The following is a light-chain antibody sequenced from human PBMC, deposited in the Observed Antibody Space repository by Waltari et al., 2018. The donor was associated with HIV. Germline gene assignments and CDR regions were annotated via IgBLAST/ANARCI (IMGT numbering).Light chain of an antibody. CDR2: RND. V-gene: IGLV1-44*01. Sequence: QSVLTQPPSASGTPGQRITIPCSGSSSNIGSNTVNWYQQPPGTAPKLLIYRNDQRPSGVPDRFSGSRSGTSASLAISGLQSQDEADYCCTAWDDSLKGYVFGPGTKVTVL. CDR3: TAWDDSLKGYV. J-gene: IGLJ1*01. CDR1: SSNIGSNT.